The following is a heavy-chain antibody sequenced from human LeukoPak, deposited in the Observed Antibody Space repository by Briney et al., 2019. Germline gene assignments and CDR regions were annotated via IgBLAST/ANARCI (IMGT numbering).Heavy chain of an antibody. V-gene: IGHV4-59*05. D-gene: IGHD3-22*01. CDR1: GGSISTYY. J-gene: IGHJ2*01. Sequence: SETLSLTCTVSGGSISTYYWSWIRQPPGKGLEWIGSIYYTRSTYYNPSLKSRVTISVDTSKNQFSLKLTSVTAADTAVYYCARGVTMIVVVIHDWYFDLWGRGTLVTVSS. CDR2: IYYTRST. CDR3: ARGVTMIVVVIHDWYFDL.